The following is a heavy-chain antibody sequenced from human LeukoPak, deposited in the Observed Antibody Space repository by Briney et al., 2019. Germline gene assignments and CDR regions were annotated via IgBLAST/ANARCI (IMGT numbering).Heavy chain of an antibody. CDR3: ARNGYYYDISGPGSHAGAFDH. V-gene: IGHV1-69*01. D-gene: IGHD3-22*01. CDR1: GGTFSSYA. CDR2: IIPIFGTA. Sequence: SVKVSCKASGGTFSSYAISWVRQAPGQGLEWMGGIIPIFGTANYAQKSQGRVTITADESTSTAYMELSSLRSEDTAVYYCARNGYYYDISGPGSHAGAFDHWGQGTLVTVSS. J-gene: IGHJ4*02.